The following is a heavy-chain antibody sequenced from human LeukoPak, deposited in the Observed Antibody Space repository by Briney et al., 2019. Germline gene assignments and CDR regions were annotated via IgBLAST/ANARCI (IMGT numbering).Heavy chain of an antibody. CDR3: ARDVEGSGSYYSP. J-gene: IGHJ4*02. D-gene: IGHD3-10*01. CDR1: GFIFSRYW. V-gene: IGHV3-7*01. Sequence: PGGSLRLSCAASGFIFSRYWMTWVRQAPGEDLEWVANIKQDGSERNYVDSVKGRFTISRDNAKNSLYLQMNSLRAEDTAMYYCARDVEGSGSYYSPWGQGTRVTVSS. CDR2: IKQDGSER.